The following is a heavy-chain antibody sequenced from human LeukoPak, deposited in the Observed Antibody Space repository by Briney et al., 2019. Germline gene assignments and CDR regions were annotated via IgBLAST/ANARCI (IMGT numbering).Heavy chain of an antibody. Sequence: XNPKXGGTNYAQKFQGRVTMTRDTSISTAYMELSRLRSDDTAVYYCARGRRVYSGSYYPIYYFDYWGQGTLVTVSS. V-gene: IGHV1-2*02. CDR2: XNPKXGGT. D-gene: IGHD1-26*01. CDR3: ARGRRVYSGSYYPIYYFDY. J-gene: IGHJ4*02.